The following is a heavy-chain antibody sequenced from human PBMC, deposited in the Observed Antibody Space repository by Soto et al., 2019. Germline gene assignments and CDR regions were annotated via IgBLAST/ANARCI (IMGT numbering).Heavy chain of an antibody. D-gene: IGHD1-1*01. CDR3: ARDRLRYHSNDFPYYYYGMDV. CDR1: GFTFSSYA. V-gene: IGHV3-30-3*01. J-gene: IGHJ6*02. Sequence: QVQLVESGGGVVQPGRSLRLSCAASGFTFSSYAMHWVRQAPGKGLEWVAVISYDGSNKYYADSVKGRFTISRDNSKNTLYLQMNSLRAEDTAVYYCARDRLRYHSNDFPYYYYGMDVWGQGTTVTVSS. CDR2: ISYDGSNK.